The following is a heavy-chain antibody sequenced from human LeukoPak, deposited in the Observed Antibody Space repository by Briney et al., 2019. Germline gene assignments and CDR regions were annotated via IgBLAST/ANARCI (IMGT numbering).Heavy chain of an antibody. V-gene: IGHV3-21*01. J-gene: IGHJ6*03. D-gene: IGHD3-3*01. Sequence: GGSLRLSCAASGFTFSSYSMNWVRQAPGKGLEWVSSISSSSSYIYYADSVKGRFTIYRDNAKNSLYLQMNSLRAEDTAVYYCARVYYDFWSGYLPYYMDVWGKGTTVTVSS. CDR3: ARVYYDFWSGYLPYYMDV. CDR1: GFTFSSYS. CDR2: ISSSSSYI.